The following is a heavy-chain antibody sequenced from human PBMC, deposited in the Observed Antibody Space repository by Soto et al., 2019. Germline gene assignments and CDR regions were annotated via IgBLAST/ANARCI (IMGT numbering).Heavy chain of an antibody. CDR1: GFNLKNHG. CDR2: VSFDGSDK. D-gene: IGHD3-22*01. Sequence: QVQLVESGGGVVQPGRSLRLSCAGSGFNLKNHGMHWVRQAPGKGLEWVAVVSFDGSDKYYANSVKGRFTVSRDSSRNTVYLQMNSLRDEDTALYYCAKLCRSLGFGSMQYFDSSDSDWYVDLWGRGTLVSVSS. J-gene: IGHJ2*01. CDR3: AKLCRSLGFGSMQYFDSSDSDWYVDL. V-gene: IGHV3-30*18.